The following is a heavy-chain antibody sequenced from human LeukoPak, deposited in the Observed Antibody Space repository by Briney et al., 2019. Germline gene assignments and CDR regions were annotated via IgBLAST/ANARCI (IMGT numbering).Heavy chain of an antibody. Sequence: SETLSLTCAVYGGSFSSYYWRWIPQPPGKGLEGIGDINHYGTTNYTPSLKSRVTISVDTSKNQCSLKLSSVTAADTAVYYCASGLGDYAGLGDYYYYTDVWGKGTTVTVSS. CDR2: INHYGTT. D-gene: IGHD4-17*01. V-gene: IGHV4-34*01. CDR1: GGSFSSYY. J-gene: IGHJ6*03. CDR3: ASGLGDYAGLGDYYYYTDV.